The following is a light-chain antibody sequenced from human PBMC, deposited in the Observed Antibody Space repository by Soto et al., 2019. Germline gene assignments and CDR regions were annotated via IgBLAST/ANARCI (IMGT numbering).Light chain of an antibody. CDR2: GAS. J-gene: IGKJ4*01. V-gene: IGKV3-15*01. CDR1: QSVSSN. Sequence: EIVMTQSPATLSVSPGERATLSCRASQSVSSNLAWYQQKPGQAPRLLIYGASTRATGIPARFSGSGSGTEFTLTISSLEPEDSAVYYCQQRGNWPLTFGGGTKVEIK. CDR3: QQRGNWPLT.